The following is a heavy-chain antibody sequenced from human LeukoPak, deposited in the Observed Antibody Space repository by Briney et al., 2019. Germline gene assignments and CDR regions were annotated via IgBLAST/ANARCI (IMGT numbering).Heavy chain of an antibody. CDR2: IYSGGST. J-gene: IGHJ6*02. Sequence: GGSLRLSCAASGFTVSSNYMSWVRQAPGKGLEWVSVIYSGGSTHYADSVKGRFTISRDNSKNTLYLQMNSLRAEDTAVYYCARDELSGWSVLAVWGQGTTVTVSS. CDR1: GFTVSSNY. D-gene: IGHD6-19*01. V-gene: IGHV3-53*01. CDR3: ARDELSGWSVLAV.